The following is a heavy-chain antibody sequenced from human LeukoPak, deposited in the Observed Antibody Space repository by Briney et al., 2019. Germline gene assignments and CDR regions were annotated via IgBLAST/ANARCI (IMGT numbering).Heavy chain of an antibody. V-gene: IGHV3-23*01. Sequence: QTGGSLRLSCPASGFTFSDYSMSWVRQAPGKGLEWVSAISGSGGSTYYADSVKGRFTISRDNSKNTLYLQMNSLRAEDTAVYYCAKSTITTRRGNYYMDVWGKGTTVTVSS. J-gene: IGHJ6*03. D-gene: IGHD3-3*01. CDR2: ISGSGGST. CDR1: GFTFSDYS. CDR3: AKSTITTRRGNYYMDV.